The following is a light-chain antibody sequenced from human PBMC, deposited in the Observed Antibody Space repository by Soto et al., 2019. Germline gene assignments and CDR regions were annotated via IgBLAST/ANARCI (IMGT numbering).Light chain of an antibody. J-gene: IGKJ4*01. CDR1: QSISSW. V-gene: IGKV1-5*01. CDR2: DAS. Sequence: DIQMTQSPSTLSASVGDRVTITCRASQSISSWLAWYQQKPGKAPKLLIYDASSSESGVPSRFSGSGSGTEFTRTISSLQPDDFATYYCQQYNSYLTFGGGTKVEIK. CDR3: QQYNSYLT.